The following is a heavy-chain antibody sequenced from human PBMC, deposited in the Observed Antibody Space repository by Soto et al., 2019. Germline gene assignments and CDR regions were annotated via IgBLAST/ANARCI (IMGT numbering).Heavy chain of an antibody. J-gene: IGHJ2*01. D-gene: IGHD3-3*01. CDR2: INPNSGGT. CDR1: GYTFTGYY. Sequence: QVQLVQSGAEVKKPGASVKVSCKASGYTFTGYYMHWVRQAPGQGLEWMGWINPNSGGTNYAQKFQGWVTMTRDTSIITAYMELSRLISDDTAVYYCARGRDYDFWSGYARSDWYFDLWGRGTLVTVSS. V-gene: IGHV1-2*04. CDR3: ARGRDYDFWSGYARSDWYFDL.